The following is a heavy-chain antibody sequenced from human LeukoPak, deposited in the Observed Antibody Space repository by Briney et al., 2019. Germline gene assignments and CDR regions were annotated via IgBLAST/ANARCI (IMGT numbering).Heavy chain of an antibody. J-gene: IGHJ4*02. CDR1: GGSISSGGYY. Sequence: QTLSLTCTVSGGSISSGGYYWSWIRQHPGKGLEWIGYIYYSGSTYYNPSLKSRVTISVDTSKNQFSLKLSSVTAADTAVYYCAQLGYYSGGSCYMSRYYFDYWGQGTLVTVSS. CDR3: AQLGYYSGGSCYMSRYYFDY. CDR2: IYYSGST. V-gene: IGHV4-31*03. D-gene: IGHD2-15*01.